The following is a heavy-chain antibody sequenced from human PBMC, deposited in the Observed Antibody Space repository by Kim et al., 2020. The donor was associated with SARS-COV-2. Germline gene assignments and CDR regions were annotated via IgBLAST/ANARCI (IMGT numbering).Heavy chain of an antibody. CDR2: IYPGDSDT. CDR3: ARLGGSGSVIYGMDV. CDR1: GYTFTMSW. Sequence: GESLKISCKTSGYTFTMSWIGWVRQMPGKGLEWMGIIYPGDSDTRYSPSFEGQVTISAYKSLSIAYLQWSSLKASDTAMYYCARLGGSGSVIYGMDVWGQGTTVTVSS. V-gene: IGHV5-51*01. J-gene: IGHJ6*02. D-gene: IGHD3-10*01.